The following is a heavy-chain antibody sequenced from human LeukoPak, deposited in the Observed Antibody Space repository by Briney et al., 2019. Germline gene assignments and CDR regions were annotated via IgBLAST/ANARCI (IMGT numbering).Heavy chain of an antibody. CDR3: AKGRWNYYGSGSFDY. D-gene: IGHD3-10*01. CDR1: GFTFDDYA. Sequence: GGSLTLSCAASGFTFDDYAMHWVRQAPGKGLEWVSGISWNSGSIGYADSVKGRFTISRDNAKNSLYLQMNSLRAEDTALYYCAKGRWNYYGSGSFDYWGQGTLVTVSS. V-gene: IGHV3-9*01. J-gene: IGHJ4*02. CDR2: ISWNSGSI.